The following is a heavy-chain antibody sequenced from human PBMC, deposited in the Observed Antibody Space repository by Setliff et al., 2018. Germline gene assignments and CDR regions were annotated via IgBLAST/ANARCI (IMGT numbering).Heavy chain of an antibody. J-gene: IGHJ4*02. CDR2: INHSGST. Sequence: SETLSLTCAVYGGSFSGYYWSWIRQPPGKGLEWIGEINHSGSTNYNPSLESRVTISVDTSKNQFSLKLSSVTAADTAVYYCARDAWFGIVWGQGTLVTVSS. CDR1: GGSFSGYY. CDR3: ARDAWFGIV. D-gene: IGHD3-10*01. V-gene: IGHV4-34*01.